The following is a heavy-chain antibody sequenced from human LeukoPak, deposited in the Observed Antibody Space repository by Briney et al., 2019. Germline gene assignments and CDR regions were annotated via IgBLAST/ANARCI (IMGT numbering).Heavy chain of an antibody. Sequence: SETLSLTCTVSGGSISSYYWSWIRQPPGKGLEWIGYIYYSGSTNYNPSLKSRVTISVDTSKNQFSLKLSSVTAADTAVYYCARLHCSGGSCYSASEGNWLDPWGQGTLVTVSS. J-gene: IGHJ5*02. D-gene: IGHD2-15*01. V-gene: IGHV4-59*08. CDR2: IYYSGST. CDR1: GGSISSYY. CDR3: ARLHCSGGSCYSASEGNWLDP.